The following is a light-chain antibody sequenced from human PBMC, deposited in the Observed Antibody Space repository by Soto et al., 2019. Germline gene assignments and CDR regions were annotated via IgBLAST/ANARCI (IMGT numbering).Light chain of an antibody. J-gene: IGLJ3*02. CDR1: SSDVGAYDY. Sequence: QSALTQPASVSGSPGQSITISCTGTSSDVGAYDYVSWYQQHPGTAPKLMIYEVSNRPSGVSDRFSGSKSGNTASLTISGLQAEDEAHYSCTSYTTTNALVFGGGTKLTVL. CDR3: TSYTTTNALV. CDR2: EVS. V-gene: IGLV2-14*01.